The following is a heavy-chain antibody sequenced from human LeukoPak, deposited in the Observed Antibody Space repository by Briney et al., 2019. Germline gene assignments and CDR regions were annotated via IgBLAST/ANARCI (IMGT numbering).Heavy chain of an antibody. CDR3: ARGRTSMVRGVITPFGY. CDR2: MNPNSGNT. CDR1: GYTFTSYD. Sequence: ASVNVSCKASGYTFTSYDINWVRQATGQGLEWMGWMNPNSGNTGYAQKFQGRVTITRNTSISTAYMELSSLRSEDTAVYYCARGRTSMVRGVITPFGYWGQGTLVTVSS. J-gene: IGHJ4*02. D-gene: IGHD3-10*01. V-gene: IGHV1-8*03.